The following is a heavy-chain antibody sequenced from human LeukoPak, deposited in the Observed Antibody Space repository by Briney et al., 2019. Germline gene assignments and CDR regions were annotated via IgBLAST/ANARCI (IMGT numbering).Heavy chain of an antibody. CDR1: GYTFTIYY. Sequence: ASVKVSCKASGYTFTIYYMHWVRQATGQGLEWLGIINPSGGSTSYAQKFQGRLTMTRDTSTSTVYMELNSLRSEDTAVYFCARATLSDYYFNYWGQGTLVTVSS. CDR3: ARATLSDYYFNY. V-gene: IGHV1-46*01. J-gene: IGHJ4*02. CDR2: INPSGGST.